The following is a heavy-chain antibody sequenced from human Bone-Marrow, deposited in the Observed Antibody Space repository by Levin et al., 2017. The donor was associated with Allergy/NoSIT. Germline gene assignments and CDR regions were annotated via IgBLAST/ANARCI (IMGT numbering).Heavy chain of an antibody. J-gene: IGHJ4*02. CDR2: IIPIFGTA. V-gene: IGHV1-69*19. Sequence: PGGSLRLSCKASGGTFSSYAISWVRQAPGQGLEWMGGIIPIFGTANYAQKFQGRVTITADESTSTAYMELSSLRSEDTAVYYCARDQAYSGYGSFDYWGQGTLVTVSS. CDR1: GGTFSSYA. D-gene: IGHD5-12*01. CDR3: ARDQAYSGYGSFDY.